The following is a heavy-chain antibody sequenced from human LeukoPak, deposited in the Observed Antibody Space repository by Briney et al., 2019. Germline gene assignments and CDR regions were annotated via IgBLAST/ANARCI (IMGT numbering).Heavy chain of an antibody. CDR1: GISFSDHY. V-gene: IGHV3-72*01. CDR3: ATYGSESYVNYYYYGLDV. Sequence: GGSLRLSCAASGISFSDHYMDWVRQAPGRGLEGVGRIRNGVNSYTTEYAASVKGRFTISREDSQNSLSLQMISLKTEDTAVYYCATYGSESYVNYYYYGLDVWGQGTTVIVSS. CDR2: IRNGVNSYTT. J-gene: IGHJ6*02. D-gene: IGHD3-10*01.